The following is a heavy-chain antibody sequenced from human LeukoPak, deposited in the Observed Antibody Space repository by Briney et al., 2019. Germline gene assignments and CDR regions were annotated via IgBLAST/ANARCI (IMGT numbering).Heavy chain of an antibody. CDR1: GYTFTSYG. CDR3: ARRHPDYGDAFDY. J-gene: IGHJ4*02. Sequence: ASVKVSCKASGYTFTSYGISWGRQAPGQGLEWVGWIRAYNGNTNYAQKLQGRVTMATDTSTSTAYMELRSLRSDDTAVYYCARRHPDYGDAFDYWGQGTLVTVSS. D-gene: IGHD4-17*01. V-gene: IGHV1-18*01. CDR2: IRAYNGNT.